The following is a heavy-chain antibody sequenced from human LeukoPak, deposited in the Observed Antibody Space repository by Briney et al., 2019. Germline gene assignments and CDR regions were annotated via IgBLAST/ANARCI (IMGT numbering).Heavy chain of an antibody. CDR1: GGSFSGYY. Sequence: PSETLSLTCAVYGGSFSGYYWSWIRQPPGQGVGWIGEINHSGSTNYNPSLKSRVTISVDTSKNQFSLKLSSVTAADTAVYYCASSSWLRSLYFDYWGQGTLVTVSS. D-gene: IGHD6-13*01. CDR3: ASSSWLRSLYFDY. J-gene: IGHJ4*02. CDR2: INHSGST. V-gene: IGHV4-34*01.